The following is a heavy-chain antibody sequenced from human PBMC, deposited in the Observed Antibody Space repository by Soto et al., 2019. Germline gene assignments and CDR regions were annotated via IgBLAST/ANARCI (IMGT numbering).Heavy chain of an antibody. J-gene: IGHJ2*01. Sequence: EVQLVQSGAEVKKPGESLRISCKGSGYSFSSYWISWVRQMHGKGLEWMARIDPSDSYTNYSPSFQGHVTISADKSITTAYLQWSSLKDSDTAIYYCARLNPGMTHADWYFDLWGRGTLVTVSS. CDR1: GYSFSSYW. V-gene: IGHV5-10-1*01. D-gene: IGHD1-26*01. CDR2: IDPSDSYT. CDR3: ARLNPGMTHADWYFDL.